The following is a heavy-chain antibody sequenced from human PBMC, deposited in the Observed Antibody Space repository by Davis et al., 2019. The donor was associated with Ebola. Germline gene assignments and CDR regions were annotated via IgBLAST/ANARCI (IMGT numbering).Heavy chain of an antibody. Sequence: PGGSLRLSCAASGFTVSSYDMHWVRQASGKGLEWVGRIRSKANSYATAYAASVKGRFTISRDDSKNTAYLQMNSLKTEDTAVYYCTLTYYYDSSGSPLDYWGQGTLVTVSS. V-gene: IGHV3-73*01. D-gene: IGHD3-22*01. CDR2: IRSKANSYAT. CDR3: TLTYYYDSSGSPLDY. J-gene: IGHJ4*02. CDR1: GFTVSSYD.